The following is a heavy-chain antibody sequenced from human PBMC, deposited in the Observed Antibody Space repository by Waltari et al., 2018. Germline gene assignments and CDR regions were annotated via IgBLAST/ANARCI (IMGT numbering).Heavy chain of an antibody. V-gene: IGHV3-15*07. J-gene: IGHJ4*02. Sequence: EVQVVESGGGLVKPGGSLRLSCVVSGHPLNLAWLNWVRQAPGKVLELVVRITSKGSGAKIDYSTPVKDRFIISRDDSRNTLYLQMNSLKTEDTAVYYCITVLHLETLHYFDVWCQGTLVTVSS. CDR1: GHPLNLAW. D-gene: IGHD1-1*01. CDR2: ITSKGSGAKI. CDR3: ITVLHLETLHYFDV.